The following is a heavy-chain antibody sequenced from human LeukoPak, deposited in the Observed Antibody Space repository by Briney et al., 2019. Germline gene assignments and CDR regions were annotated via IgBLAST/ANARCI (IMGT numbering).Heavy chain of an antibody. CDR2: ISSSGSTI. V-gene: IGHV3-48*03. J-gene: IGHJ4*02. CDR3: ARAGPHYYDSSGKGTNYFDY. CDR1: GFTFSSYE. D-gene: IGHD3-22*01. Sequence: GGSLRLSCAASGFTFSSYEMNWVRQAPGKGLEWVSYISSSGSTIYYADSVKGRFTISRDNAKNSLYLQMNSLRAEDTAVYYCARAGPHYYDSSGKGTNYFDYWGQGTLVTVSS.